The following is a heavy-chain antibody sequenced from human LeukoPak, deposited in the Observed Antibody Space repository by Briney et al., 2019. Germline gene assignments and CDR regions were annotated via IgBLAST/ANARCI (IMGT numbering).Heavy chain of an antibody. CDR3: ARDLGGDYFFDY. CDR1: GGSISSYY. J-gene: IGHJ4*02. V-gene: IGHV4-59*01. Sequence: PSETLSLTCTVSGGSISSYYWSWIRQPPGKGLEWIGYIYYSGSTNYNPSLKSRVTISVDTSKNQFSLILSSVTAADTAVYFCARDLGGDYFFDYWGPGTLVTVSS. CDR2: IYYSGST. D-gene: IGHD4-17*01.